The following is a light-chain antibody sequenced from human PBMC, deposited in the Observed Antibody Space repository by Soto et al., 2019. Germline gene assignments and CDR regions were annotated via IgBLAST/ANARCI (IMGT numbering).Light chain of an antibody. Sequence: QSVLTQPPSASASLGASVTLTCTLSSGYSNYKVDWYQQRPGKGPRFVMRVGTGGIVGSKGDGIPDRFSVLGSGLNRYLTIKNIQEEDESDYHCGAGHGSRSRFVWVFGTGTKLTVL. V-gene: IGLV9-49*01. CDR3: GAGHGSRSRFVWV. CDR1: SGYSNYK. J-gene: IGLJ1*01. CDR2: VGTGGIVG.